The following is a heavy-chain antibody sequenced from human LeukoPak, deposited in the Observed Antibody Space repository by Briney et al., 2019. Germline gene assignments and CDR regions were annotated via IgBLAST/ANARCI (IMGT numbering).Heavy chain of an antibody. CDR3: APYADGYSSSSGGL. D-gene: IGHD6-6*01. V-gene: IGHV1-69*05. CDR1: GGTFSSYA. J-gene: IGHJ4*02. Sequence: ASVKVSCKAAGGTFSSYAISWVRQAPGQGLEWMGGIIPIFGTASYAQKFQGRVTITTDESTSTAYMELSSLRSEDTAVYYCAPYADGYSSSSGGLWGQGTLVTVSS. CDR2: IIPIFGTA.